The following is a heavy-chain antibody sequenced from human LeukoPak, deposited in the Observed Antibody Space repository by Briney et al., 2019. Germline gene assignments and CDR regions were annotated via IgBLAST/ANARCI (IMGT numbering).Heavy chain of an antibody. V-gene: IGHV3-23*01. Sequence: GGSLRLSCAASGFTFSSYAMSWVRQAPGKGLEWVSAISGGGGSTYYADSVKGRFTISRDNSKNTLYLQMNSLRAEDTAVYYCAKITRGYCSGGSCYLWFDPWGQGTLVTVSS. CDR3: AKITRGYCSGGSCYLWFDP. CDR1: GFTFSSYA. D-gene: IGHD2-15*01. J-gene: IGHJ5*02. CDR2: ISGGGGST.